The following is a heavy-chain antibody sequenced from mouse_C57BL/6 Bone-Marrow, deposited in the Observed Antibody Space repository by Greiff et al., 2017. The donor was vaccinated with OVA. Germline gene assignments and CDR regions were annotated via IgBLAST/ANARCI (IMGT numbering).Heavy chain of an antibody. CDR3: TPTVVATRYFDV. Sequence: VQLQQSGAELVRPGASVKLSCTASGFNIKDDYMHWVKQRPEQGLEWIGWIDPENGDPEYASKFQGKATITADTSSNTAYLQLSSLTSEDTAVYCCTPTVVATRYFDVWGTGTTVTVSS. D-gene: IGHD1-1*01. CDR1: GFNIKDDY. CDR2: IDPENGDP. V-gene: IGHV14-4*01. J-gene: IGHJ1*03.